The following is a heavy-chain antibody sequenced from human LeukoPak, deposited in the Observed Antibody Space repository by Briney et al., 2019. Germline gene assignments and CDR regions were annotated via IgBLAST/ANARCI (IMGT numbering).Heavy chain of an antibody. D-gene: IGHD4-17*01. Sequence: GESLKISCKVLGYSFTNYWIGWVRQMPGKGLEWMGIIYPGDSDTRYSPSFRGQVTISADKSISTAYLQWSSLEASDTAMYYCASPNTPQDYGDYGWIDYWGPGTLVTVSS. CDR2: IYPGDSDT. CDR3: ASPNTPQDYGDYGWIDY. CDR1: GYSFTNYW. J-gene: IGHJ4*02. V-gene: IGHV5-51*01.